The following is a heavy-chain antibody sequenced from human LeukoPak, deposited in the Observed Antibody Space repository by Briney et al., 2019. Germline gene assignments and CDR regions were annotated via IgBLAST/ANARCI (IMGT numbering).Heavy chain of an antibody. CDR2: IYSGGST. CDR3: ARGIAAAGPDAFDI. CDR1: GFTVSSNY. V-gene: IGHV3-53*01. J-gene: IGHJ3*02. D-gene: IGHD6-13*01. Sequence: GGSLRLSCAASGFTVSSNYMSWVRQAPGKGLEWVSVIYSGGSTYYADSVKGRFTISRDNSKNTLYLQMNSLRAEDTAVYYCARGIAAAGPDAFDIWGQGTMVTVSS.